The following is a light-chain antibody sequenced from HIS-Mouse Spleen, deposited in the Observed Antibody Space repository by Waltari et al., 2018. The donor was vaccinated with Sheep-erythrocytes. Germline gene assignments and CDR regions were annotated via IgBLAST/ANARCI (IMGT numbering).Light chain of an antibody. V-gene: IGLV1-47*01. CDR1: SSNIGRNY. Sequence: QSVLTQPPSASGTPGQRVTISCSGSSSNIGRNYAYWYPQLPATAPQLLIYRNNQRPSGVPDRFSGSKSGTSASLAISGLRSEDEADYYCAAWDDSLSGQVVFGGGTKLTVL. J-gene: IGLJ2*01. CDR2: RNN. CDR3: AAWDDSLSGQVV.